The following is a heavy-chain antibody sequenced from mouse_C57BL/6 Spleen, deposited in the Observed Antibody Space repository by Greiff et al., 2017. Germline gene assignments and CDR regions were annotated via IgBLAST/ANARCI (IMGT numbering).Heavy chain of an antibody. CDR2: IHPNSGST. Sequence: VQLQQPGAELVKPGASVKLSCKASGYTFTSYWMHWVKQRPGQGLEWIGMIHPNSGSTNYNEKFKSKATLTVDKSSSTAYMQLSSLTSEDSAVYYCARNGGDSNFDYWGQGTTLTVSS. J-gene: IGHJ2*01. CDR1: GYTFTSYW. V-gene: IGHV1-64*01. CDR3: ARNGGDSNFDY.